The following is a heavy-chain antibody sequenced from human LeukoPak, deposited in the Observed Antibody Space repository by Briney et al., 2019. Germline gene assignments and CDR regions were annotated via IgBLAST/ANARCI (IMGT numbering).Heavy chain of an antibody. CDR1: GFTFSSYS. CDR3: AKVAWIQLWVFDY. CDR2: ISGSGGST. J-gene: IGHJ4*02. Sequence: QSGGSLRLSCAASGFTFSSYSMNWVRQAPGKGLEWVSAISGSGGSTYYADSVKGRFTISRDNSKNTLYLQMNSLRAEDTAVYYCAKVAWIQLWVFDYWGQGTLVTVSS. D-gene: IGHD5-18*01. V-gene: IGHV3-23*01.